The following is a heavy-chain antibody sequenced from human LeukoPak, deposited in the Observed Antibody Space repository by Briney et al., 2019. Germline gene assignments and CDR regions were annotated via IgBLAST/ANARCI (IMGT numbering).Heavy chain of an antibody. CDR1: GGSISGYY. CDR2: IYVSEST. Sequence: SETLSLTCTVSGGSISGYYWNWIRQPAGKGLEWIGRIYVSESTNYNPSLKSPVTMSIDTSKNQFSLKMRSVTAADTAVYYCTRGQDGYDDCWGQGTLVTVSS. D-gene: IGHD5-24*01. J-gene: IGHJ4*02. V-gene: IGHV4-4*07. CDR3: TRGQDGYDDC.